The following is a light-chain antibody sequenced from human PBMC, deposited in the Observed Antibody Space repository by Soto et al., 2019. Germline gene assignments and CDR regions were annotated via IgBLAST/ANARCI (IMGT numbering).Light chain of an antibody. Sequence: EIVLTQSPGTLSLSPGERATLSCRASQSVSSDRLAWYQQKPGQAPRLIIHGASSRATGIPDRFSGSGSGTEFSLTISRLEPEDFAVYYCQQYGSSPRTFGQGTKLEIK. V-gene: IGKV3-20*01. CDR2: GAS. CDR1: QSVSSDR. J-gene: IGKJ2*01. CDR3: QQYGSSPRT.